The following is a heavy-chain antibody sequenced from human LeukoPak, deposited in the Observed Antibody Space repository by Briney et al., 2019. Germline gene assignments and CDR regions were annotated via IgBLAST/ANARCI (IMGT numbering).Heavy chain of an antibody. D-gene: IGHD5-24*01. CDR2: IDHRGDT. V-gene: IGHV4-34*01. Sequence: SETLSLTCAVYGGSFSRYYWRWIRQSPGKGLEWIAEIDHRGDTNYNPSVKSRVTISVDTSKNQFSLRVRSLSAADTTVYYCARGATISETGYFDFWGQGTLVTVSS. CDR3: ARGATISETGYFDF. J-gene: IGHJ4*03. CDR1: GGSFSRYY.